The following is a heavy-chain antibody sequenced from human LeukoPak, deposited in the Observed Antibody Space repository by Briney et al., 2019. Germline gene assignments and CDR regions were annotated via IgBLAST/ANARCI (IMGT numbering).Heavy chain of an antibody. J-gene: IGHJ4*02. D-gene: IGHD6-13*01. V-gene: IGHV1-8*01. CDR3: ARGWAAAYSIDY. CDR1: GYTFTSYD. Sequence: GASVKVSCKASGYTFTSYDINWVRQATGQGLEWRVWMNPNSGNTGYAQKCQVRITMTRNTSISTAYMELSSLRSEDTAVYYCARGWAAAYSIDYWGQGTLVTVSS. CDR2: MNPNSGNT.